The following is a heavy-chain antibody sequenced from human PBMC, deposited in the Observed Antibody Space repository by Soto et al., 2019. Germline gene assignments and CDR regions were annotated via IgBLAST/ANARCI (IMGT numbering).Heavy chain of an antibody. Sequence: QVQLQESGPGLVKPSETLSLTCTVSGGSISGYYWSWIRQPPGKGLEWIGYIYYSGCTNYNPSLNRRLTPSVDKSKNQFSLKLSSVTAAETAVYYCARGGGGGYYYDSSGHEGAFHIWGQGTMVTVSS. CDR1: GGSISGYY. J-gene: IGHJ3*02. CDR3: ARGGGGGYYYDSSGHEGAFHI. V-gene: IGHV4-59*12. D-gene: IGHD3-22*01. CDR2: IYYSGCT.